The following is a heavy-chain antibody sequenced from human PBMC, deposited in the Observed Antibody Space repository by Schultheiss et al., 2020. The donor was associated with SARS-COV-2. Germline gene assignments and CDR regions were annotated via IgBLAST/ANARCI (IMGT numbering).Heavy chain of an antibody. CDR3: ARGNYSNSAYYYSAMDV. D-gene: IGHD4-11*01. V-gene: IGHV3-21*01. J-gene: IGHJ6*02. CDR1: GFTFSSYS. CDR2: ISSSSGYV. Sequence: GSLRLSCAASGFTFSSYSMNWVRQAPGKGLEWVSSISSSSGYVYYADSVKGRFTISRDNAENSLYLQMNSLRVEDTAVYYCARGNYSNSAYYYSAMDVWGQGTTVTVSS.